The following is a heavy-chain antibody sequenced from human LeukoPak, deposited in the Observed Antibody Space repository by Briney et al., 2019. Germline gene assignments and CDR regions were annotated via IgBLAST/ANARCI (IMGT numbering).Heavy chain of an antibody. CDR2: IYYSGST. Sequence: PSETLSLTCTVSGGSISSSSYYWGWIRQPPGKGLEWIGSIYYSGSTYYNSSLKSRVTISVDTSKNQFSLKLSSVTAADTAVYYCASPGPYYDFWSGYQYYFDYWGQGTLVTVSS. J-gene: IGHJ4*02. D-gene: IGHD3-3*01. CDR3: ASPGPYYDFWSGYQYYFDY. CDR1: GGSISSSSYY. V-gene: IGHV4-39*01.